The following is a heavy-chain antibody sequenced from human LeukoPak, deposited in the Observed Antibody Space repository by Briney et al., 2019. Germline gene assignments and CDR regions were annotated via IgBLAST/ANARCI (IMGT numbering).Heavy chain of an antibody. V-gene: IGHV3-21*01. J-gene: IGHJ4*02. Sequence: PGRSLRLSCAASGFTSSSYSMNWVRQAPGKGLEWVSSISSSSSYIYYADSVKGRFTISRDNAKNSLYLQMNSLRAEDTAVYYCARGGDGGDPTADYWGQGTLVTVSS. CDR3: ARGGDGGDPTADY. CDR2: ISSSSSYI. CDR1: GFTSSSYS. D-gene: IGHD3-10*01.